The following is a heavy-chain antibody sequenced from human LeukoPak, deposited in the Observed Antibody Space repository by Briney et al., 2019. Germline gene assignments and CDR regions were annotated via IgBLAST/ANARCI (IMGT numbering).Heavy chain of an antibody. Sequence: PGRSLRLSCAASGFTFSSYAMHWVRQAPGKGLEWVAVISYDGSNKYYADSVKGRFTISRDNSKNTLYLQMNSLRAEDTAVHYCARAGGSYWGVFDYWGQGTLVTVSS. D-gene: IGHD1-26*01. CDR3: ARAGGSYWGVFDY. CDR2: ISYDGSNK. CDR1: GFTFSSYA. V-gene: IGHV3-30-3*01. J-gene: IGHJ4*02.